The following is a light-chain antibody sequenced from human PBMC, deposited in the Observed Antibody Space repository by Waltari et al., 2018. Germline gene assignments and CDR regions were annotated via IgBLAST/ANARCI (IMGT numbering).Light chain of an antibody. J-gene: IGKJ4*01. CDR2: LAS. CDR1: QSLLHSNGYNY. V-gene: IGKV2-28*01. Sequence: DIVMTQSPLSLPVTPGEPVSISCRSSQSLLHSNGYNYLSWYLQKPGQSPQLLIYLASYRASGVPDRFSGSGSDTDFTLKISKVEAEDVGVFFCMQTLQTPPTFGGGTKVETK. CDR3: MQTLQTPPT.